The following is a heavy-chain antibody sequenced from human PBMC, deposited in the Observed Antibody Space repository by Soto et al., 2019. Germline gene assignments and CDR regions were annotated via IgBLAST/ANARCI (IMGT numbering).Heavy chain of an antibody. V-gene: IGHV1-69*06. D-gene: IGHD1-1*01. CDR1: GGSFSNYA. CDR3: ASGIAGYYYYGMDV. CDR2: IIPILDTA. Sequence: SVKVSCKASGGSFSNYAINWVRQAPGQGLEWMGGIIPILDTASYTQNFQGRVTITADKSTSTAYMELRSLRYDDTAVYYCASGIAGYYYYGMDVWGQGTTVTVSS. J-gene: IGHJ6*02.